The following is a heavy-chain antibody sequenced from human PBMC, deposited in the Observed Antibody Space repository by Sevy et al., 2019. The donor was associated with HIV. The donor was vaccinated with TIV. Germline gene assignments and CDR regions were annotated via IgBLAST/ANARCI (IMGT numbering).Heavy chain of an antibody. CDR3: AREGYYYDSSGYYFGGYYFDY. CDR1: GFTFSSYW. J-gene: IGHJ4*02. V-gene: IGHV3-7*03. CDR2: IKEDGSEK. Sequence: GGSLRLSCAASGFTFSSYWMTWVRQAPGKGLERVANIKEDGSEKYYVDSVKGRFTISRDNAKNSLYLQMNSLRADDTAVYYCAREGYYYDSSGYYFGGYYFDYWGQGTLVTVSS. D-gene: IGHD3-22*01.